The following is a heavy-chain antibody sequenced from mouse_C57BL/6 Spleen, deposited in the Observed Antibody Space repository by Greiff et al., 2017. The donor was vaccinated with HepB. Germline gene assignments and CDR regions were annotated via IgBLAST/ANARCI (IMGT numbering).Heavy chain of an antibody. Sequence: VPLQQPGPELVKPGASVKLSCKASGYTFTSSWLPWVTQRPGPGLEWIGNINPSNGGTNSNEKFKSKATLTVDKSSSTASMQLSSLTSEDSAVYYCARRLRPSYFDYWGQGTTRTVSS. J-gene: IGHJ2*01. CDR3: ARRLRPSYFDY. CDR2: INPSNGGT. D-gene: IGHD2-4*01. CDR1: GYTFTSSW. V-gene: IGHV1-53*01.